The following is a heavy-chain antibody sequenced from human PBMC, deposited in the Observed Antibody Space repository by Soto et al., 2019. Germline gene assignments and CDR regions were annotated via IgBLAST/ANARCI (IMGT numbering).Heavy chain of an antibody. CDR3: ARAGPPTILRFLEWLLPGY. J-gene: IGHJ4*02. V-gene: IGHV1-46*03. CDR2: INPSGGST. D-gene: IGHD3-3*01. CDR1: GYTFTSYY. Sequence: ASVKVSCKASGYTFTSYYMHWVRQAPGQGLEWMGIINPSGGSTSYARKFQGRVTMTRDTSTSTVYMELSSLRSEDTAMYYCARAGPPTILRFLEWLLPGYWGQGTLVTVSS.